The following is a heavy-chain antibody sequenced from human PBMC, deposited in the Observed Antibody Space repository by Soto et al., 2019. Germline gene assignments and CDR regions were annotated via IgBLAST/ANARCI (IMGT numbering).Heavy chain of an antibody. CDR2: INPSGDST. CDR1: GYAFSGFY. D-gene: IGHD3-10*01. CDR3: ARDWEFGF. Sequence: ASVKVSCKASGYAFSGFYMHWVRQAPGQGLEWMGVINPSGDSTTYAQKFQGRLTMTKDTSTSTLYMELSSLRSEDTAVYYCARDWEFGFWGQGTLVTVSP. J-gene: IGHJ4*02. V-gene: IGHV1-46*01.